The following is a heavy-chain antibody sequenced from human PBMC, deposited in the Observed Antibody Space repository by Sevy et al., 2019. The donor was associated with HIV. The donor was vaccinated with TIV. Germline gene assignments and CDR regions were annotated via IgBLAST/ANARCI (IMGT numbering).Heavy chain of an antibody. CDR1: GYSISSGYY. Sequence: SETLSLTCAVSGYSISSGYYWGWIRQPPGRGLEWIGSISHSGSTYYNPSLKGRFTISVDTSKNQFSLKLSSVTAADTAVYYCARSVSGFDFWGQGTLVTVSS. CDR2: ISHSGST. J-gene: IGHJ4*02. V-gene: IGHV4-38-2*01. CDR3: ARSVSGFDF. D-gene: IGHD3-16*01.